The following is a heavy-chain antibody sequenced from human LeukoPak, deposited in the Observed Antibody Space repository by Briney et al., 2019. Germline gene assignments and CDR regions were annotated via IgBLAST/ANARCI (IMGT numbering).Heavy chain of an antibody. Sequence: SETLSLTCSVSGGSISSSSFYWGWIRQPPGKGLEWIGSIYYSGSTYYNPSLKSRVTISVDTSKNQFSLKLSSVTAADTAVYYCATGRPYSSSWYSYYYMDVWGKGTTVTVSS. D-gene: IGHD6-13*01. J-gene: IGHJ6*03. V-gene: IGHV4-39*01. CDR3: ATGRPYSSSWYSYYYMDV. CDR2: IYYSGST. CDR1: GGSISSSSFY.